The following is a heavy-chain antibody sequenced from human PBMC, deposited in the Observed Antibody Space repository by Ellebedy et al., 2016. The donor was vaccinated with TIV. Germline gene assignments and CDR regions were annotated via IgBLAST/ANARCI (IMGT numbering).Heavy chain of an antibody. Sequence: AASVKVSCKASGYTFTGYYMHWVRQAPGQGLEWMGWINPNSGGTNYAQKFQGRVTMTRDTSISTAYMELSRLRSDDTAVYYCAREPPSESSGWYGRTEGTNWFDPWGQGTLVTVSS. CDR2: INPNSGGT. CDR1: GYTFTGYY. CDR3: AREPPSESSGWYGRTEGTNWFDP. V-gene: IGHV1-2*02. D-gene: IGHD6-19*01. J-gene: IGHJ5*02.